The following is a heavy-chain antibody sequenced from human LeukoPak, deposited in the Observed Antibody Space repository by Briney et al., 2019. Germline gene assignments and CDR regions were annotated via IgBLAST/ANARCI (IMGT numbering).Heavy chain of an antibody. J-gene: IGHJ4*02. CDR2: ISGSGGST. D-gene: IGHD3-10*01. CDR3: ARRPMVRGVIITENFDY. CDR1: GFTFSSYA. V-gene: IGHV3-23*01. Sequence: PGGSLRLSCAASGFTFSSYAMSWVRQAPGKGLEWVSAISGSGGSTYYADSVKGRFTISRDNAKNSLYLQMNSLRAEDTAVYYCARRPMVRGVIITENFDYWGQGTLVTVSS.